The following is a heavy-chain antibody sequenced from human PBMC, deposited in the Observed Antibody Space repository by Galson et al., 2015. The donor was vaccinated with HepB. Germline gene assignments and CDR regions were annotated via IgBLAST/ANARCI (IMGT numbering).Heavy chain of an antibody. J-gene: IGHJ4*02. D-gene: IGHD3-22*01. CDR2: MSWNSGSI. CDR3: AKDSSNYYYDSSGHFGY. CDR1: GFTSDDHA. V-gene: IGHV3-9*02. Sequence: SLRLSCAASGFTSDDHAMHWVRQAPGKGLEWVSGMSWNSGSIGYADSVKGRCTISRDNAKNSLYLQMNSLRVEDTALYYCAKDSSNYYYDSSGHFGYWGQGTLVTVSS.